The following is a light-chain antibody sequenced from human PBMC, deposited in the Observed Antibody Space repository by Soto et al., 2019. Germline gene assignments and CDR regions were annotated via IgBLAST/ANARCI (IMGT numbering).Light chain of an antibody. J-gene: IGKJ1*01. CDR2: GAS. V-gene: IGKV3-20*01. Sequence: EIVLTQSPGTLSLYKGERATLSCRASQSVSSSYLAWYQHKPGQAPRLLIYGASRRATGIPDRFSGSESGPDFTLTISRLEPEDFAVYYCQQYASSPWTFGQGTKVDIK. CDR1: QSVSSSY. CDR3: QQYASSPWT.